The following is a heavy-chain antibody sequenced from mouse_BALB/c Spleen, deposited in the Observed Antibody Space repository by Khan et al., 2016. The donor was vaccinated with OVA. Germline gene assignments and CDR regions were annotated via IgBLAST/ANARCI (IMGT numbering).Heavy chain of an antibody. D-gene: IGHD2-1*01. CDR3: ARSNYGTFAY. V-gene: IGHV5-9*03. CDR1: GFTFSSFS. J-gene: IGHJ3*01. CDR2: ISSGGDNT. Sequence: EVELVESGGGLVKPGGSLKLSCAASGFTFSSFSMSWVRQTPEKRPEWVATISSGGDNTFHSDSVKGRFTISRDNAKNNLSLQMSSVRSEDTALXYYARSNYGTFAYWGQGTLVTVSA.